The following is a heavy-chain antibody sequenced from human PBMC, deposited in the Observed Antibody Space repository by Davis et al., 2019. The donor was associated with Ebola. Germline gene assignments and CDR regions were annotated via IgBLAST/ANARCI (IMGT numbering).Heavy chain of an antibody. V-gene: IGHV3-30*18. CDR1: GFTFSSYG. Sequence: GESLKISCAASGFTFSSYGMHWVRQAPGKGLEWVAVISYDGSNKYYADSVKGRFTISRDNSKNTLYLQMNSLRAEDTAVYYCAKVRVATNTYYYYYGMDVWGQGTTVTVSS. J-gene: IGHJ6*02. D-gene: IGHD5-12*01. CDR2: ISYDGSNK. CDR3: AKVRVATNTYYYYYGMDV.